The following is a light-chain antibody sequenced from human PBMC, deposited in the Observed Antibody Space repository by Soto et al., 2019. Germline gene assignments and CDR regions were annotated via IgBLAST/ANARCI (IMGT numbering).Light chain of an antibody. J-gene: IGKJ4*01. CDR3: QQYGTSPPLN. V-gene: IGKV3-20*01. Sequence: EIVLTQSPATLSLSPGERATLSCRASQSVSSNYLAWYQQKPGPAPRLLIYGASSRATGIPDRFSGSGSATDFTLTISRLEPEDFAVYYCQQYGTSPPLNFGGGTKVEIK. CDR2: GAS. CDR1: QSVSSNY.